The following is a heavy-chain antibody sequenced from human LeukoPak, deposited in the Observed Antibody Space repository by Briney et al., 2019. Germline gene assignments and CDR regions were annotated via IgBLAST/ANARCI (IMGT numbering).Heavy chain of an antibody. CDR2: ISGSGGSI. CDR1: GFSFSSYA. J-gene: IGHJ4*02. V-gene: IGHV3-23*01. Sequence: GGSLRLSCAASGFSFSSYAMSWVRQAPGKGLEWVSTISGSGGSIYYADSVKGRFTISRDNSKNTLYLQMNSLRAEDTAVYYCAKSILMTTVTTYYFDYWGQGTLVTVSS. CDR3: AKSILMTTVTTYYFDY. D-gene: IGHD4-17*01.